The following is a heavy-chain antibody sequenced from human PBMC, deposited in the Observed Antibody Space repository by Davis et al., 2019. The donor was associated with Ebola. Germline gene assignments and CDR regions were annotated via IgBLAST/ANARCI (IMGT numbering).Heavy chain of an antibody. Sequence: SETLSLTCSVSGGSMSRGTYYWGWVRQSPGKGLEWIGSIYYNGRTYYRTSLEDSVTILLDTSKNQFSLKLRSVTAADTAVYFCARLSGLFSSSSGALYFDLWGRGTLVSVSS. V-gene: IGHV4-39*07. CDR3: ARLSGLFSSSSGALYFDL. D-gene: IGHD6-6*01. CDR2: IYYNGRT. CDR1: GGSMSRGTYY. J-gene: IGHJ2*01.